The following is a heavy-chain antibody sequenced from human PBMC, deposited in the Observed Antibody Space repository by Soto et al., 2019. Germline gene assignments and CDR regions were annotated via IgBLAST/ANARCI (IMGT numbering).Heavy chain of an antibody. J-gene: IGHJ4*02. CDR1: GGSISSYY. Sequence: SETLSLTCTVSGGSISSYYWSWIRQPPGKGLEWIGYIYYSGSTNYNPSLKSRVTISVDTSKNQFSLKLSSVTAADTAVYYCARMPSRGHYGGKHLHDYWGQGTLVTVYS. V-gene: IGHV4-59*01. CDR2: IYYSGST. D-gene: IGHD4-17*01. CDR3: ARMPSRGHYGGKHLHDY.